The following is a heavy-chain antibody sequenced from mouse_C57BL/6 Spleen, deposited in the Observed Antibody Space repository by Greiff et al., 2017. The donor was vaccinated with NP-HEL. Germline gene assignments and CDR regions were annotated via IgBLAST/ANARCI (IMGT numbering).Heavy chain of an antibody. CDR1: GFTFSDYY. CDR2: INYDGSST. CDR3: ARVIATVVADY. V-gene: IGHV5-16*01. D-gene: IGHD1-1*01. J-gene: IGHJ2*01. Sequence: EVRVVESEGGLVQPGSSMKLSCTASGFTFSDYYMAWVRQVPEKGLEWVANINYDGSSTYYLDSLKSRFIISRDNAMNILYLQMSSLKSEDTATYYCARVIATVVADYWGQGTTLTVSS.